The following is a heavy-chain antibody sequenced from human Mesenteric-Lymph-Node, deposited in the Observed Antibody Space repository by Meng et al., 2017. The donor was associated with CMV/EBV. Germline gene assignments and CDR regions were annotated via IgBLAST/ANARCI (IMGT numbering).Heavy chain of an antibody. Sequence: ASVKVSCKASGYTFTSHDINWVRQATGQGLEWMGWMSPNSGNTGYAQKFQGRVTMTRNTSISTAYMELSSLGSEDMAVYYCAREGCTSASCYGFWLDPWGQGTLVTVSS. D-gene: IGHD2-2*01. CDR3: AREGCTSASCYGFWLDP. J-gene: IGHJ5*02. CDR1: GYTFTSHD. V-gene: IGHV1-8*01. CDR2: MSPNSGNT.